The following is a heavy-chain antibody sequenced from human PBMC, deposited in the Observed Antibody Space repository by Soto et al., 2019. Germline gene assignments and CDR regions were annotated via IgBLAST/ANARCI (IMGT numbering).Heavy chain of an antibody. V-gene: IGHV3-23*01. Sequence: PGGSLRLSCAASGFTFSTYAMGWVRQAPGKGLEWVSVVSSGGGTHYADSVKGRVTVSRDNSKNTLSLQMNSLRADDTAVYYCAKRRGAGGHFDYWGQGALVTVSS. J-gene: IGHJ4*02. CDR3: AKRRGAGGHFDY. D-gene: IGHD2-15*01. CDR1: GFTFSTYA. CDR2: VSSGGGT.